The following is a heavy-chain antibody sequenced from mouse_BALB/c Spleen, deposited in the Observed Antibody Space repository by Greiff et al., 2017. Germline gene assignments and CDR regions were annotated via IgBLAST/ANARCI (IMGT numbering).Heavy chain of an antibody. CDR2: INPYNGDT. CDR3: ARDYDGRGYGIDY. V-gene: IGHV1-20*02. J-gene: IGHJ4*01. Sequence: VQLKESGPELVKPGASVKISCKASGYSFTGYFMNWVMQSHGKSLEWIGRINPYNGDTFYNQKFKGKATLTVDKSSSTAHMELRSLASEDSAVYYCARDYDGRGYGIDYWGQGTSVTVSS. D-gene: IGHD2-4*01. CDR1: GYSFTGYF.